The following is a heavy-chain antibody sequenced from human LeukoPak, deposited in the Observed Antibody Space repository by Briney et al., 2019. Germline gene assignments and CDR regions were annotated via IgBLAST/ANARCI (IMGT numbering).Heavy chain of an antibody. J-gene: IGHJ4*02. D-gene: IGHD3-10*01. CDR3: ARSSGVVRGVIISGIDY. V-gene: IGHV4-39*01. CDR1: GGSISSSSYY. Sequence: SETLSLTCTVSGGSISSSSYYWGWLRQPPGKGLDRFGSVYYSGSTYYNPSLKSRVTISVDTSKNQFSLKLSSVTAADTAVYYCARSSGVVRGVIISGIDYWGQGTLVTVSS. CDR2: VYYSGST.